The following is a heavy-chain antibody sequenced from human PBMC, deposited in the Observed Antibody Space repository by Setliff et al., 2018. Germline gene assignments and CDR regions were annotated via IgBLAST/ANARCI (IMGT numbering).Heavy chain of an antibody. CDR2: ISAYNGNT. J-gene: IGHJ3*02. V-gene: IGHV1-18*01. CDR1: GYTFTSYG. Sequence: ASVKVSCKASGYTFTSYGISWVRQAPGQGLEWMGWISAYNGNTNYAQKLQGRVTMTTDTSTSTAYMELRSLRSDDTAVYYCVRVLDYYDSNGYSVDAFDIWGQGTMVTVSS. CDR3: VRVLDYYDSNGYSVDAFDI. D-gene: IGHD3-22*01.